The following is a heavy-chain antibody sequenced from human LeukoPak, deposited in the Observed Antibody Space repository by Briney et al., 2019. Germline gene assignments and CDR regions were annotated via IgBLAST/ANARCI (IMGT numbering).Heavy chain of an antibody. D-gene: IGHD1-7*01. CDR1: GYTFTDYF. CDR2: INPNSGAT. Sequence: ASVKVSCKSSGYTFTDYFIHWVRQAPGQGLEWMGWINPNSGATKYAQKFQGRVSMTRDTSINTAYMDLTNLRSDDTAIFYCARVKKLMPELGFWGQGTLVTVSS. J-gene: IGHJ4*02. CDR3: ARVKKLMPELGF. V-gene: IGHV1-2*02.